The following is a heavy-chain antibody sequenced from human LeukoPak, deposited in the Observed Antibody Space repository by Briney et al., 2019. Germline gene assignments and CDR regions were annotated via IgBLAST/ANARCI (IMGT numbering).Heavy chain of an antibody. CDR3: ARGPGGSGTRPPYSYYYGVDV. CDR1: GGSISSSSYY. CDR2: IYYSGST. D-gene: IGHD3-10*01. V-gene: IGHV4-39*07. J-gene: IGHJ6*02. Sequence: SETLSLTCTVSGGSISSSSYYWGWIRQPPGKGLEWIGSIYYSGSTNYNPSPNMRVTISVDTYKNQSSLKLSSVTAADTAAYYCARGPGGSGTRPPYSYYYGVDVWGQGTTVTVSS.